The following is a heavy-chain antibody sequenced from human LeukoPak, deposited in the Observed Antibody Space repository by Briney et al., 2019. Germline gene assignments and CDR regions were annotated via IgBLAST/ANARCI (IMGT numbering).Heavy chain of an antibody. CDR2: INPNSGDT. Sequence: GASVKVSCKASGYTFTGYYMHWVRQAPGQGLEWMGWINPNSGDTNYAQKFQGRVTMTRDTSISTAYMELSSLRSDDTAVYYCARAPGRYDYYMDVWGKGTTVTVSS. CDR1: GYTFTGYY. J-gene: IGHJ6*03. D-gene: IGHD2-2*01. V-gene: IGHV1-2*02. CDR3: ARAPGRYDYYMDV.